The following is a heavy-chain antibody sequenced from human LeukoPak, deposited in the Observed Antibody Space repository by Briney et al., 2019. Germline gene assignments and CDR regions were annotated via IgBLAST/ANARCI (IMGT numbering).Heavy chain of an antibody. Sequence: ASVKVSCKASGYTFTSYDINWVRQATGQGLEWMGWMNPNSGNTGYAQKFQGRVTITRNTSISTAYMELSSLRSEDTAVYYCTRSAFGAGSHFDYWGQGTLVTVSS. CDR3: TRSAFGAGSHFDY. V-gene: IGHV1-8*03. D-gene: IGHD3-10*01. CDR2: MNPNSGNT. CDR1: GYTFTSYD. J-gene: IGHJ4*02.